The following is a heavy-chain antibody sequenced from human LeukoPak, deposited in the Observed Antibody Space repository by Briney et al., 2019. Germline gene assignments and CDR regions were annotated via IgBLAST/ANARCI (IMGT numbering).Heavy chain of an antibody. Sequence: GGSLRLSCAASGFTFSSSAMSWVRQAPGKGLEWVSNISGSGSGGSTYYADSVKGRFTISRDNAKNSLYLQMNSLRAEDTAVYYCARDGPWIQLSSPRAFDIWGQGTMVTVSS. CDR1: GFTFSSSA. CDR3: ARDGPWIQLSSPRAFDI. V-gene: IGHV3-23*01. CDR2: ISGSGSGGST. D-gene: IGHD5-18*01. J-gene: IGHJ3*02.